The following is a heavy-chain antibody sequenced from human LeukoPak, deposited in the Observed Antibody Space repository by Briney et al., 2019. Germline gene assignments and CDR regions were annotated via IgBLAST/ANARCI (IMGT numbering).Heavy chain of an antibody. CDR1: GYTFTGYY. J-gene: IGHJ4*02. CDR2: IIPIFGTA. Sequence: GASVKVSCKASGYTFTGYYMHWVRQAPGQGFEWTGGIIPIFGTANYAQKFQGRVTITADESTSTAYMELSSLRSEDTAVYYCARVYQGESFDYWGQGTLVTVSS. CDR3: ARVYQGESFDY. D-gene: IGHD3-10*01. V-gene: IGHV1-69*13.